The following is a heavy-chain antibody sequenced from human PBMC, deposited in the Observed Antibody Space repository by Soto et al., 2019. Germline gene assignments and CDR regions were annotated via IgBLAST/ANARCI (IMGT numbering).Heavy chain of an antibody. J-gene: IGHJ6*02. D-gene: IGHD6-25*01. CDR3: ASDPAAPPYGMDV. Sequence: QVQLVESGGGVVQPGRSLRLSCAASGFTFSSYAMHWVRQAPGKRLEWVAVISYDGSNKYYADSVKGRFTISRDNSKNTLYLQMNSLRAEETAVYYCASDPAAPPYGMDVWGQGTTVTVSS. V-gene: IGHV3-30-3*01. CDR2: ISYDGSNK. CDR1: GFTFSSYA.